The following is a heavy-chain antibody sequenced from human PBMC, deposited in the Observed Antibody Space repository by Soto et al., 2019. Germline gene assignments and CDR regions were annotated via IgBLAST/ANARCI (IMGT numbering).Heavy chain of an antibody. J-gene: IGHJ3*02. CDR3: ARNIMSPSGVFDI. Sequence: SQTLSLTCAISGDSVSTNSVGWNWIRESPSRGLEWLGRTYYKSKWYNDYAPSVKSRITINPDTSKNQFSLQLNSVTPEDTAVYYCARNIMSPSGVFDIWGQGTMVTVSS. V-gene: IGHV6-1*01. CDR2: TYYKSKWYN. D-gene: IGHD2-8*01. CDR1: GDSVSTNSVG.